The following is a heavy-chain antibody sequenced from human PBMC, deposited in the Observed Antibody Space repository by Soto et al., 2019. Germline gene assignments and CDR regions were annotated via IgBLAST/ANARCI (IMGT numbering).Heavy chain of an antibody. J-gene: IGHJ6*02. V-gene: IGHV4-34*01. CDR1: GGSFSGYY. D-gene: IGHD6-19*01. CDR3: ARAGIAVAGPYYYYYYGMDV. Sequence: SETLSLTCAVYGGSFSGYYWSWIRQPPGKGLEWIGEINHSGSTNYNPSLKSRVTISVDTSKNQFSLKLSSVTAADTAVYYCARAGIAVAGPYYYYYYGMDVWGQGTLVTV. CDR2: INHSGST.